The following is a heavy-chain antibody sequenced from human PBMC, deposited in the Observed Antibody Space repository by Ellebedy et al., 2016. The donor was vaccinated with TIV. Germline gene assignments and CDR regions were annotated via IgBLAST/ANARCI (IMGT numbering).Heavy chain of an antibody. Sequence: ASVKVSXXASGYTFTSYYMHWVRQAPGQGLEWMGIINPSGGSATYAQKFQGRVTMTRDTSTSTVYMELSSLRSEDTAVYYCTRESSPPLDYWGQGTLVTVSS. CDR2: INPSGGSA. V-gene: IGHV1-46*01. J-gene: IGHJ4*02. CDR1: GYTFTSYY. D-gene: IGHD6-6*01. CDR3: TRESSPPLDY.